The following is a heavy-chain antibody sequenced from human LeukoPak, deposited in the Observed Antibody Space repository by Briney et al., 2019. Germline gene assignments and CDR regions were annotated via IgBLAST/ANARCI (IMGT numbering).Heavy chain of an antibody. CDR2: INSDGSST. CDR1: GFTFSSYW. J-gene: IGHJ4*02. D-gene: IGHD3-10*01. Sequence: GGSLRLSCAASGFTFSSYWMHWVRQAPGKGLVWVSRINSDGSSTSYADSVKGRFTISRDNAKNTLYLQMNSLRAEDTAVYYCARVTMVRGVILPFDYCGQGTLVTVSS. CDR3: ARVTMVRGVILPFDY. V-gene: IGHV3-74*01.